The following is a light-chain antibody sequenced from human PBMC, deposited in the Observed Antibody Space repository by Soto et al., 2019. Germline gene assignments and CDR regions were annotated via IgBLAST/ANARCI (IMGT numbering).Light chain of an antibody. J-gene: IGKJ4*01. Sequence: EIVLTQSPATLSLSPGEGATLSCRASQSVSSYLAWYQQKPGQAPRLLIYDAYNRATGIPVRFSGSGSGTDFTLTISSLEPEDFAVYYCQQRSNWPPLTFGGGTKVEIK. CDR1: QSVSSY. CDR2: DAY. CDR3: QQRSNWPPLT. V-gene: IGKV3-11*01.